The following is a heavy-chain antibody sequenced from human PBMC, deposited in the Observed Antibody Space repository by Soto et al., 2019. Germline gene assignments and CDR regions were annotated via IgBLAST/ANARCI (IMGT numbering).Heavy chain of an antibody. J-gene: IGHJ6*02. D-gene: IGHD1-7*01. CDR2: IIPIFGTA. V-gene: IGHV1-69*13. Sequence: GASVKVSCKASGGTFSSYASSWVRQAPGQGLEWMGGIIPIFGTANYAQKFQGRVTITADESTSTAYMELSSLRSEDTAVYYCAIRITGTTDYYYGMDVWGQGTTVTVSS. CDR3: AIRITGTTDYYYGMDV. CDR1: GGTFSSYA.